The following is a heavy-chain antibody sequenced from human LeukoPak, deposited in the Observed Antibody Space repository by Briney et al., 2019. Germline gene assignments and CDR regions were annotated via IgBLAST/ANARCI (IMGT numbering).Heavy chain of an antibody. CDR3: FDFWSGL. Sequence: PGGSLRLSCAASGFTFSSYGMHWVRQAPGKGLEWVAVISYDGSNKYYADSVKGRFTISRDNSKNTLYLQMNSLRAEDTDVYYCFDFWSGLWGQGTLVTVSS. J-gene: IGHJ4*02. V-gene: IGHV3-30*03. CDR1: GFTFSSYG. D-gene: IGHD3-3*01. CDR2: ISYDGSNK.